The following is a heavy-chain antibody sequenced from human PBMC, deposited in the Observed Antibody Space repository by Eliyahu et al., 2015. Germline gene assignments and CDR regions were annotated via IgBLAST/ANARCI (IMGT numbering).Heavy chain of an antibody. V-gene: IGHV3-33*01. Sequence: QVKLVESGGGVVQPGRSLRLSCAASGFTFSTYGMHWVRQAPGKGLEWVAVIWYDGSNKYYEDSVKGRFTISRDNSKNTLYLQMNSLRAEDTAVYFCAGSITVAFNWFDPWGQGTLVIVSS. CDR3: AGSITVAFNWFDP. CDR1: GFTFSTYG. CDR2: IWYDGSNK. J-gene: IGHJ5*02. D-gene: IGHD6-19*01.